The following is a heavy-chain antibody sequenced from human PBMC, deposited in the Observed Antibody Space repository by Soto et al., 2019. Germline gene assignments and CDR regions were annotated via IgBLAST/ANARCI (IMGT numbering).Heavy chain of an antibody. CDR3: TRGHDYGGNLNWFDP. J-gene: IGHJ5*02. V-gene: IGHV3-49*04. D-gene: IGHD4-17*01. Sequence: PEGSLRLSCTASGFTFGDYAMSWVRQAPGKGLEWVGFIRSKAYGGTTEYAASVKGRFTISRDDSKSIAYLQMNSLKTEDTAVYYCTRGHDYGGNLNWFDPWGQGTLVTGSS. CDR2: IRSKAYGGTT. CDR1: GFTFGDYA.